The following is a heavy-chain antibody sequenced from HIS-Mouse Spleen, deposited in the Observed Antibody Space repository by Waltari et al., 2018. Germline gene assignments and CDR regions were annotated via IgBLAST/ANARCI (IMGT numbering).Heavy chain of an antibody. CDR3: AREIPYSSSWYDWYFDL. D-gene: IGHD6-13*01. CDR1: GGSISSSSYY. J-gene: IGHJ2*01. CDR2: IYYSGST. V-gene: IGHV4-39*07. Sequence: QLQLQESGPGLVKPSETLPLTCTVAGGSISSSSYYSGWHRQPPGKGLEWIGSIYYSGSTYYNPSLKSRVTISVDTSKNQFSLKLSSVTAADTAVYYCAREIPYSSSWYDWYFDLWGRGTLVTVSS.